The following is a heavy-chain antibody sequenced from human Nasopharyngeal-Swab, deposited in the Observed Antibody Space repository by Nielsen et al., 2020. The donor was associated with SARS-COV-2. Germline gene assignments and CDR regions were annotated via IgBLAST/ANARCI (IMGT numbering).Heavy chain of an antibody. Sequence: LRLSCAASGFPLSHYYMTWVRQAPGKGLGWLGLWEIKAHSYTAEYAASVTGRFTFSREESKNLLYLQMKSPKTEDIAGYYCARVGICNNDWCGSYVRWGQGTLVTVSS. J-gene: IGHJ4*02. V-gene: IGHV3-72*01. CDR2: WEIKAHSYTA. CDR1: GFPLSHYY. D-gene: IGHD3-9*01. CDR3: ARVGICNNDWCGSYVR.